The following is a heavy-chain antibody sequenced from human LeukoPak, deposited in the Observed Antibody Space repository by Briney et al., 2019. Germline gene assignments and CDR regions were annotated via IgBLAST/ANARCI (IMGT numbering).Heavy chain of an antibody. V-gene: IGHV4-59*08. CDR1: GGSISSYY. CDR3: ARLTYYGSGSFFDY. Sequence: SETLSLTCTVSGGSISSYYWSWIRQPPGKGLEWIGYIYYSGSTNYNPSLKSRVTISVDTSKNQFSLKLSSVTAADTAVYYCARLTYYGSGSFFDYWGQGTLVTVSS. CDR2: IYYSGST. D-gene: IGHD3-10*01. J-gene: IGHJ4*02.